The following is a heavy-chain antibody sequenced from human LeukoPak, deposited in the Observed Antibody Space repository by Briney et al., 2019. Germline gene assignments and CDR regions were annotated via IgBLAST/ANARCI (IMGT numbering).Heavy chain of an antibody. D-gene: IGHD3-10*01. Sequence: ASVTVSCKASGGTFSSYAISWVRQAPGQGLEWMGGIIPIFGTANYAQKFQGRVTITADKSTSTAYMELSSLRSEDTAVYYCAREGNYGSGSYYPAPFDYWGQGTLVTVSS. V-gene: IGHV1-69*06. J-gene: IGHJ4*02. CDR3: AREGNYGSGSYYPAPFDY. CDR1: GGTFSSYA. CDR2: IIPIFGTA.